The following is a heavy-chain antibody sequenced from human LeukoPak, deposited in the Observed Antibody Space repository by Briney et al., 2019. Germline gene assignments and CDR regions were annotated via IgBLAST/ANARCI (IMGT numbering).Heavy chain of an antibody. CDR3: ARTTEGYCSSASCFGFSYSYYMDV. Sequence: SETLSLTCTVSGGSISSYYWSWIRQPPGKGLEWIGYVYYSGSTNYNPSLKSRVTISVDTSKNQFSLKLSSVIAADTAVYYCARTTEGYCSSASCFGFSYSYYMDVWGKGTTVTISS. V-gene: IGHV4-59*01. CDR2: VYYSGST. J-gene: IGHJ6*03. D-gene: IGHD2-2*01. CDR1: GGSISSYY.